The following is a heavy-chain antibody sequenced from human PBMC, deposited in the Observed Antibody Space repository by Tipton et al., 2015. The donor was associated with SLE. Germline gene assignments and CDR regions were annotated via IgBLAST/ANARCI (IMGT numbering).Heavy chain of an antibody. V-gene: IGHV4-30-2*04. Sequence: HQPPGKGLEWIANIYHTGTTDSNPSLRSRVTLSIDTSKNEFSLKLSSVTAADTAVYYCVRDPAPGPFDYWGQGTLVAVSS. CDR3: VRDPAPGPFDY. J-gene: IGHJ4*02. CDR2: IYHTGTT.